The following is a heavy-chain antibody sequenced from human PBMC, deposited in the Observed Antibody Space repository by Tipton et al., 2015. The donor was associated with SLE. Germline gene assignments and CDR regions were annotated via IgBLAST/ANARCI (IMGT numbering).Heavy chain of an antibody. J-gene: IGHJ4*02. D-gene: IGHD6-13*01. CDR2: ISSNGGNT. Sequence: GSLRLSCAASGFTFRNYAMHWVRQAPGKGLEYVSAISSNGGNTYYADSVKGRITISRDNSKNTLYLQMSSLRLEDTAVYYCVKDLGSSSWYGGAFDYWGQGTLVTVSS. CDR3: VKDLGSSSWYGGAFDY. V-gene: IGHV3-64D*06. CDR1: GFTFRNYA.